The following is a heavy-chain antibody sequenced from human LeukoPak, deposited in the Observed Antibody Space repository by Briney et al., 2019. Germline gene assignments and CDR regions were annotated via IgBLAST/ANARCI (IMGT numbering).Heavy chain of an antibody. J-gene: IGHJ5*02. V-gene: IGHV3-23*01. CDR3: ARVYPGSGSYPNWFDP. D-gene: IGHD3-10*01. CDR1: GFTFSSHG. CDR2: ISGSGGNT. Sequence: GGSLRLSCAASGFTFSSHGMNWVRQAPGKGLEWVSGISGSGGNTYYADSVKGRFTISRDNSKNTLYLQMNSLRAEDTAVYYCARVYPGSGSYPNWFDPWGQGTLVTVSS.